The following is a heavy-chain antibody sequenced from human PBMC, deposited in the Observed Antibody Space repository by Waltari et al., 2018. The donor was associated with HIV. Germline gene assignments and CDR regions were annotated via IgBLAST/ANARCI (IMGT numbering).Heavy chain of an antibody. Sequence: QVQLQQRGAILLRPSETLSLTCAVSGGSFSGYSWNWIRQAPGKGLEWIGEMNQRGGTNYNASLESRSTISVDTSNNYFSLEMNSVTAADTAVYFCARGLRTVTPRNWGPGTLVTVSS. CDR3: ARGLRTVTPRN. V-gene: IGHV4-34*01. CDR2: MNQRGGT. D-gene: IGHD4-17*01. J-gene: IGHJ4*02. CDR1: GGSFSGYS.